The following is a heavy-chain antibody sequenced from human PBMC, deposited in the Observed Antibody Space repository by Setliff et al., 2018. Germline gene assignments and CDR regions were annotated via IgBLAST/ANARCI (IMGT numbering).Heavy chain of an antibody. V-gene: IGHV3-72*01. D-gene: IGHD3-22*01. CDR1: GYRLIEVS. Sequence: SCKVSGYRLIEVSMHWVRQAPGKGLEWVGRIRKKTKSYSTDYAASVKGRFTMSRDDLKNSVDLQMNSLKTEDTAVYYCVRVLDYYDSNGYSVDALDVWGQGTMVTV. CDR2: IRKKTKSYST. J-gene: IGHJ3*01. CDR3: VRVLDYYDSNGYSVDALDV.